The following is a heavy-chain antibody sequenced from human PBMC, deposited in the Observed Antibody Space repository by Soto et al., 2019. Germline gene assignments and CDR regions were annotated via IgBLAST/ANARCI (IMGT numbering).Heavy chain of an antibody. CDR2: IYHSGST. CDR1: GYSISSGYY. D-gene: IGHD4-17*01. J-gene: IGHJ6*02. CDR3: AKYGAHYYDGMDD. Sequence: SETLSLTCAVSGYSISSGYYWGWIRQPPGQGLEWMGNIYHSGSTYYNPSLKSRPTISIDTSKNHFSLKLYSVTAADTPVYYCAKYGAHYYDGMDDWGQGTMVTVSS. V-gene: IGHV4-38-2*01.